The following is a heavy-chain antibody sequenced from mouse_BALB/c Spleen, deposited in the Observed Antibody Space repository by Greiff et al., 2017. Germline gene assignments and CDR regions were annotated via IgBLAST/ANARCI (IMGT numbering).Heavy chain of an antibody. D-gene: IGHD4-1*01. CDR1: GFAFSSYD. V-gene: IGHV5-12-1*01. Sequence: DVMLVESGGGLVKPGGSLKLSCAASGFAFSSYDMSWVRQTPEKRLEWVAYISSGGGSAYYPDTVKGRFTISRDNAKNTLYLQMSSLKSEDTAMYYCARRRNWDDAMDYWGQGTSVTVSS. J-gene: IGHJ4*01. CDR2: ISSGGGSA. CDR3: ARRRNWDDAMDY.